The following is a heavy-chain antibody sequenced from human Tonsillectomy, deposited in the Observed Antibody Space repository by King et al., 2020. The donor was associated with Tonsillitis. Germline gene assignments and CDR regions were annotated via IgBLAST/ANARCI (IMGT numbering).Heavy chain of an antibody. CDR3: ARDGPNYYYMDV. CDR1: GFTFSSYG. CDR2: IWYNGSNK. V-gene: IGHV3-33*08. Sequence: VQLVESGGGVVQPGRSLRLSCAASGFTFSSYGMHWVRQAPGKGLEGVAVIWYNGSNKYYADSVKGRFTISRDNSKNTLYLQMNSLRAEDTAVYYCARDGPNYYYMDVWGTGTTVTVSS. J-gene: IGHJ6*03. D-gene: IGHD1-26*01.